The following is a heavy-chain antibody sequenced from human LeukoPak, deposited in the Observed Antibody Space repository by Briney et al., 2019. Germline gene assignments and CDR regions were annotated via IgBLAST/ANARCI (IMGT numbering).Heavy chain of an antibody. CDR2: INPNSGGT. J-gene: IGHJ4*02. CDR3: ARDRDYGDYTFDY. V-gene: IGHV1-2*02. Sequence: ASVKVSCKASGYTFTGYYMHWVRQAPGQGLEWMGWINPNSGGTNYAQEFQGRVTMTRDTSISTAYMELSRLRSDDTAVYYCARDRDYGDYTFDYWGQGTLVTVSS. CDR1: GYTFTGYY. D-gene: IGHD4-17*01.